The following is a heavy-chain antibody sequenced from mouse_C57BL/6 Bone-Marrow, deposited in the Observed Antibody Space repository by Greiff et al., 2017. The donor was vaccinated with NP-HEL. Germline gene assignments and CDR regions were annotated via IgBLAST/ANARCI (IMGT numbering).Heavy chain of an antibody. Sequence: EVQLQQSGPELVKPGASVKMSCKASGYTFTDYNMHWVKQSHGKSLEWIGYINPNNGGTSSNQKFTGKATLTVNTSSSTAYMELRSLTSEDSAVYYCARRVGYLTWFAYWGQGTLVTVSA. CDR1: GYTFTDYN. J-gene: IGHJ3*01. V-gene: IGHV1-22*01. D-gene: IGHD2-2*01. CDR2: INPNNGGT. CDR3: ARRVGYLTWFAY.